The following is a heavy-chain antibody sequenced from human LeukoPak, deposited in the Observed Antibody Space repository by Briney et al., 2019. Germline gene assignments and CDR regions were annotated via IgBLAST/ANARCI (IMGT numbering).Heavy chain of an antibody. CDR1: GYTFTGYY. D-gene: IGHD3-3*01. J-gene: IGHJ4*02. CDR3: VSNTILHY. V-gene: IGHV1-2*02. CDR2: INLNSGGT. Sequence: GVSVKVSCTASGYTFTGYYMHWVRQAPGQGLEWMGWINLNSGGTNYAQKFQGRVTMTRDTSISTAYMELSRLRSDDTAVYYCVSNTILHYWGQGTLVTVSS.